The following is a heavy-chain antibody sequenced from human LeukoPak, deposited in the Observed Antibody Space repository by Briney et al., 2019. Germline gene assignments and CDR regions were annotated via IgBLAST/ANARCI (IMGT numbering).Heavy chain of an antibody. CDR3: ARTRGAVAGTDSYYYYYYYMDV. V-gene: IGHV4-39*07. CDR1: GGSISSSSYY. D-gene: IGHD6-19*01. CDR2: IYYSGST. Sequence: PSETLSLTCTVSGGSISSSSYYWGWIRQPPGKGLEWIGSIYYSGSTNYNPSLKSRVTISVDTSKNQFSLKLSSVTAADTAVYYCARTRGAVAGTDSYYYYYYYMDVWGKGTTVTVSS. J-gene: IGHJ6*03.